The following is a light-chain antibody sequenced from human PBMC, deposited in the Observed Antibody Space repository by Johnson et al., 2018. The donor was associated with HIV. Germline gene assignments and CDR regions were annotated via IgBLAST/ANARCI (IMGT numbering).Light chain of an antibody. CDR3: GTWDSSLSAYV. CDR2: ENN. Sequence: QSVLSQPPSVSAAPGQKVTISCSRSSSNIGNNYVSWYQQLPGTAPKLLIYENNKRPSGIPDRFSGSKSGTSATLGITGLQTGAEADYYCGTWDSSLSAYVFGTGTKVTVL. CDR1: SSNIGNNY. V-gene: IGLV1-51*02. J-gene: IGLJ1*01.